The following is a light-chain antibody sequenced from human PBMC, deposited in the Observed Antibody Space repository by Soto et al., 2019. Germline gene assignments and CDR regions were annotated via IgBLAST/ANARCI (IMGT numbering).Light chain of an antibody. Sequence: EIVLTQSPGTLSLSPGERATLSCRASQSVSSSYLAWYQQKPGQAPRPLIYGASSRAIGIPDRFSGSGSGTDFTLTISRLEPEDFAVYYCRQYGSSLWTFGQGTKVDIK. CDR3: RQYGSSLWT. CDR2: GAS. J-gene: IGKJ1*01. V-gene: IGKV3-20*01. CDR1: QSVSSSY.